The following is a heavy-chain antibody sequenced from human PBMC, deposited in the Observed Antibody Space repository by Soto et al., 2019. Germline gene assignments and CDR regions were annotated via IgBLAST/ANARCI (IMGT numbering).Heavy chain of an antibody. J-gene: IGHJ4*02. CDR1: GFSIRTYW. CDR2: IKYDDSEK. CDR3: AAWSRSLWFDY. Sequence: EMQLVESGGDLVQPGGSLRLSCAASGFSIRTYWMGWVRQFPGKGLEWVANIKYDDSEKPYMDSVEGRFTISRDNAKNTLYLQMSRLRVDDTAIYYCAAWSRSLWFDYWGQGTLVAVS. D-gene: IGHD2-8*02. V-gene: IGHV3-7*05.